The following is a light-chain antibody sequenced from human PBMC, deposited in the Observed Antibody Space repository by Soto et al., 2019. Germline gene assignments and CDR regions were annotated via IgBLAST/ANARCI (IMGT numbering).Light chain of an antibody. CDR1: SGDVGTYNL. V-gene: IGLV2-23*01. CDR3: FSYAISSTYV. J-gene: IGLJ1*01. CDR2: EGT. Sequence: QSALTQPASLSGSPGQPITISCTGTSGDVGTYNLVSWYQQHPGKAPKLLIYEGTKRPSGVSDRFSGFRSGNTASLTITGLRAEDEADYYCFSYAISSTYVFGTGTKVTAL.